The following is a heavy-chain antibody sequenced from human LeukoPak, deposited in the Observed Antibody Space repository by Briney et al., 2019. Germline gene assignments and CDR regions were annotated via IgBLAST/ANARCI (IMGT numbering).Heavy chain of an antibody. CDR1: GFTVSSNY. J-gene: IGHJ4*02. D-gene: IGHD3-10*01. Sequence: GGSLRLSCAASGFTVSSNYMSWVRQAPGKGLEWVSVIYSGGSTYYADSVKGRFTISRDNSKNTLYLQMNSLRAEGTAVYYCARARRGVNPFDYWGQGTLATVSS. V-gene: IGHV3-53*01. CDR2: IYSGGST. CDR3: ARARRGVNPFDY.